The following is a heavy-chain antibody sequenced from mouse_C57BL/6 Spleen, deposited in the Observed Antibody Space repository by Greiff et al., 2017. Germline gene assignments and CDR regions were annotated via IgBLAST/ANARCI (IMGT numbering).Heavy chain of an antibody. D-gene: IGHD2-12*01. CDR1: GFSLTSYA. Sequence: QVQLKESGPGLVAPSQSLSITCTVSGFSLTSYAISWVRQPPGKGLEWLGVIWTGGGTNYNSALKSRLSISKDNSKSQVFLKMNRLQTDHTAKDYCVRKPYNYDLYFDVWGTGTTVTVSS. CDR2: IWTGGGT. V-gene: IGHV2-9-1*01. J-gene: IGHJ1*03. CDR3: VRKPYNYDLYFDV.